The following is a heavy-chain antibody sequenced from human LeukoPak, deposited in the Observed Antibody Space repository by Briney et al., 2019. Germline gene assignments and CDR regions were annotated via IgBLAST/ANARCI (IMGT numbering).Heavy chain of an antibody. J-gene: IGHJ4*02. D-gene: IGHD3-10*01. CDR1: GYTFTSYD. CDR2: MNPNSGNT. CDR3: ARGLGFGALFTHDHFDS. Sequence: ASVKVSCKASGYTFTSYDINWVRQATGQGLEWMGWMNPNSGNTGYAQKFQGRVTMTRNTSISTAYMELSSLRSEDTAVYYCARGLGFGALFTHDHFDSWGQGTLVTVSS. V-gene: IGHV1-8*01.